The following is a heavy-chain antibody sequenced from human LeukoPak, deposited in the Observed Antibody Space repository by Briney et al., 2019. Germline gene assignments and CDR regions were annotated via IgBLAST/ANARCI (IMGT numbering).Heavy chain of an antibody. Sequence: PVGSLRLSGAASGFTFDDYAMHWVRQAPGKGLEWVSSISWNSGTIGYADSVKGRFTISRDNAKNSLSLQMNSLRREDTAMYYCAKDSGIFGVGWFDPWGQGTLVIVSS. CDR1: GFTFDDYA. V-gene: IGHV3-9*01. CDR2: ISWNSGTI. D-gene: IGHD3-10*01. J-gene: IGHJ5*02. CDR3: AKDSGIFGVGWFDP.